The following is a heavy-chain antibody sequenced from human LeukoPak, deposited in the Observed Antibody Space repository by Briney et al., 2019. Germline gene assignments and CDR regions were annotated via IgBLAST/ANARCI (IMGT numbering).Heavy chain of an antibody. CDR1: GGTFSSYA. J-gene: IGHJ5*02. V-gene: IGHV1-69*04. CDR3: ARAPKEDWFDP. Sequence: SVKVSCTASGGTFSSYAISWVRQAPGQGPEWMGRIIPILGIANYAQKFQGRVTITADKSTSTAYMELSSLRSEDTAVYYCARAPKEDWFDPWGQGTLVTVSS. CDR2: IIPILGIA.